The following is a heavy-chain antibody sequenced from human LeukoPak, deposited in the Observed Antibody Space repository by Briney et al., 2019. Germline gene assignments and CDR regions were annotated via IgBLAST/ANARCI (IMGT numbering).Heavy chain of an antibody. CDR3: AREGCSTTSCYGYFDL. CDR2: IYYSGST. J-gene: IGHJ2*01. CDR1: GGSISRGDYY. D-gene: IGHD2-2*01. Sequence: SETLSLTCTVSGGSISRGDYYWSRIRQPPGKGLEWIGYIYYSGSTYYNPSLKSRVIISVDTSKNQFSLKLSSVTAADTAVYYFAREGCSTTSCYGYFDLWGRGPLVTVSS. V-gene: IGHV4-30-4*01.